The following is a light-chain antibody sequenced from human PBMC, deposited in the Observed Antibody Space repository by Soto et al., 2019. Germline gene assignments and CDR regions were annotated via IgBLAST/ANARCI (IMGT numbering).Light chain of an antibody. CDR3: QQGIT. CDR1: QSISSN. CDR2: GAS. V-gene: IGKV3-20*01. Sequence: DIVMTQSPXTLSVSPXXXAILSCRASQSISSNLAWYQQKPGQAPRLLIYGASSRATGIPDRFSGSGSGTDFTLTISRLEPEDFAVYYCQQGITFGQGTRLEIK. J-gene: IGKJ5*01.